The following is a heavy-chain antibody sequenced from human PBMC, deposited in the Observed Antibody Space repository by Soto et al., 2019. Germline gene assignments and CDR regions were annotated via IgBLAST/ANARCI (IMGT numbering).Heavy chain of an antibody. V-gene: IGHV5-51*01. D-gene: IGHD6-6*01. CDR1: GYSFTSYW. Sequence: GESLKISCKGSGYSFTSYWIGWVRQMPGKGLEWMGIIYPGDSDTRYSPSFQGQVTISADKSISTAYLQWSSLKASDTAMYYCARGAARTNYPPYYYYGMDVWGQGTTVTVS. J-gene: IGHJ6*02. CDR3: ARGAARTNYPPYYYYGMDV. CDR2: IYPGDSDT.